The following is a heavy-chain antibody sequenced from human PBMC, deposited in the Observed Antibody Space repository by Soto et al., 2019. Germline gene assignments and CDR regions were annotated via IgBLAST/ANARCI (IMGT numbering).Heavy chain of an antibody. Sequence: QVQLVQSGAEVKKPGASVKVSCKASGYTFTSYGISWVRQAPGQGLEWMGWINPYNGNTNYAQKLQGRVTMTTDTSTNTAYMELRSMRYDDTAVYYCARDWFGIDYWGQGNLVTVSS. V-gene: IGHV1-18*01. J-gene: IGHJ4*02. CDR2: INPYNGNT. CDR1: GYTFTSYG. CDR3: ARDWFGIDY. D-gene: IGHD3-16*01.